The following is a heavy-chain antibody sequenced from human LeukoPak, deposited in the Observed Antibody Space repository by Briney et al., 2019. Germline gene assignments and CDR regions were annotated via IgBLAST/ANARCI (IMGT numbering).Heavy chain of an antibody. CDR3: ASQDASIYSESSTSPTYSD. J-gene: IGHJ4*02. CDR2: IIPISDSA. Sequence: SVKVSCKASGGTFTNYAFNWLRQAPGQGLEWMGRIIPISDSAHYAQRFQGRITITTDESSTTAYMTLSSLTSDDTAVYYCASQDASIYSESSTSPTYSDWGQGTLVTVSS. CDR1: GGTFTNYA. V-gene: IGHV1-69*05. D-gene: IGHD3-22*01.